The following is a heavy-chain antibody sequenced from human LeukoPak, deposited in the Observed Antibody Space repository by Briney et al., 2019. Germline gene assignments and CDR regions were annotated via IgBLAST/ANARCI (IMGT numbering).Heavy chain of an antibody. CDR3: AITGYSSGWSSDYFDY. D-gene: IGHD6-19*01. V-gene: IGHV1-69*05. CDR1: GGTFSSYA. J-gene: IGHJ4*02. CDR2: IIPIFGTA. Sequence: SVKVSCKASGGTFSSYAISWVRQAPGQGLEWMGGIIPIFGTANYAQKFQGGVTITTDESTSTAYMELSSLRSEDTAVYYCAITGYSSGWSSDYFDYWGQGTLVTVSS.